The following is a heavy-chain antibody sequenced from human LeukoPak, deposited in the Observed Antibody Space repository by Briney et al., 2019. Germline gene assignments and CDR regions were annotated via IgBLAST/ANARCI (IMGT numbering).Heavy chain of an antibody. D-gene: IGHD2-2*01. CDR1: GDSVSSNSGS. CDR2: TYYRSTWYN. CDR3: ARRLTQYDCFDP. J-gene: IGHJ5*02. Sequence: SQTLSLTCAISGDSVSSNSGSWNWIRQSPSRGLEWLGRTYYRSTWYNDYAVSVRGRITVNPDTSKNQFSLHLNSVTPEDTAVYYCARRLTQYDCFDPWGQGILVTVSS. V-gene: IGHV6-1*01.